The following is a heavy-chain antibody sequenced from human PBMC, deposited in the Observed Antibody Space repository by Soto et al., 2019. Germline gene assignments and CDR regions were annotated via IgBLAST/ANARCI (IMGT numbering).Heavy chain of an antibody. CDR3: ARGVLMVYAIHFDY. CDR1: GGSFSGYY. CDR2: INHSGST. V-gene: IGHV4-34*01. D-gene: IGHD2-8*01. Sequence: SETLSLTCAVYGGSFSGYYWSWIRQPPGKGLEWIGEINHSGSTNYNPSLKSRVTISVDTSKNQFSLKLSSVTAADTAVYYCARGVLMVYAIHFDYWGQGTLVTVSS. J-gene: IGHJ4*02.